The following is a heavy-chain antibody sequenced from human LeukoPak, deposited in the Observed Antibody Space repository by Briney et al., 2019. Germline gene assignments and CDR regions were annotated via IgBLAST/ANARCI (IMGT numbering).Heavy chain of an antibody. CDR2: IYTSGST. D-gene: IGHD3-22*01. J-gene: IGHJ6*03. CDR1: GGSISSGSYY. V-gene: IGHV4-61*02. Sequence: SETLSLTCTVSGGSISSGSYYWSWIRQPAGKGLEWIGRIYTSGSTNYNPSLKSRVTISVDTSKNQFSLKLSSVTAADTAVYYCARGDYYDNSDYSGYHYYYYMDVWGKGTTVTISS. CDR3: ARGDYYDNSDYSGYHYYYYMDV.